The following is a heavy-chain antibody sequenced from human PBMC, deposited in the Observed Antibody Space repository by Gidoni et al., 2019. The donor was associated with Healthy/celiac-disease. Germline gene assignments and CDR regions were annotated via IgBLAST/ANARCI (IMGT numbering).Heavy chain of an antibody. CDR3: ARDGGPYDFWSRFDY. CDR1: GFTFSSYS. CDR2: ISSSSSYI. J-gene: IGHJ4*02. D-gene: IGHD3-3*01. V-gene: IGHV3-21*01. Sequence: EVQLVESGGGLVKPGGSLRLSCAASGFTFSSYSMNWVRQAPGEGLEWVSSISSSSSYIYYADSVKGRFTISRDNAKNSLYLQMNSLRAEDTAVYYCARDGGPYDFWSRFDYWGQGTLVTVSS.